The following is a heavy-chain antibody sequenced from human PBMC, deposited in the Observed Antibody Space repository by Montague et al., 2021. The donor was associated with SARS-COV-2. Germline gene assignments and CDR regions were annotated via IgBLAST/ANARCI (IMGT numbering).Heavy chain of an antibody. J-gene: IGHJ6*02. V-gene: IGHV4-59*01. CDR2: IYYSGST. CDR1: GGSISSYY. Sequence: ETLSLTCTVSGGSISSYYWSWIWQPPGKGLEWIGYIYYSGSTNYNPSLKSRVTISVDTSKNQFSLKLSSVTAADTAVYYCAREGSGRGYYYYGMDVWGQGTTVTVSS. D-gene: IGHD3-10*01. CDR3: AREGSGRGYYYYGMDV.